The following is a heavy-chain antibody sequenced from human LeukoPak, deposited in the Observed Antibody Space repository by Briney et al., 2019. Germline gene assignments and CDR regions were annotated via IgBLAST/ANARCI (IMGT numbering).Heavy chain of an antibody. CDR1: GNTFTSYD. CDR2: ISAYNGNT. J-gene: IGHJ4*02. Sequence: GASVKVSCKASGNTFTSYDITWVRQAPGQGLEWMGWISAYNGNTNYAQKLQDRVTMTTDTSTSTAYMELRSLRSDDTAVYYCARHYCTIGVCHTFDYWGQGTLVTVSS. CDR3: ARHYCTIGVCHTFDY. V-gene: IGHV1-18*01. D-gene: IGHD2-8*01.